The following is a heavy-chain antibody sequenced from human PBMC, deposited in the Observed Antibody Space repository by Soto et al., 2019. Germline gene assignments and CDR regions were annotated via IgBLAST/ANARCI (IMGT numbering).Heavy chain of an antibody. CDR1: GGPISSYF. CDR3: ARHSSSWYPTFFDP. CDR2: ISHSGST. Sequence: SETLSLTCSVSGGPISSYFWSWIRQPPGKRLEWIGYISHSGSTNYNPSLRSRVTLSVDTSKNQFSLKLSSVTATDTAVYYCARHSSSWYPTFFDPWGQGTLVTVSS. J-gene: IGHJ5*02. V-gene: IGHV4-59*08. D-gene: IGHD6-13*01.